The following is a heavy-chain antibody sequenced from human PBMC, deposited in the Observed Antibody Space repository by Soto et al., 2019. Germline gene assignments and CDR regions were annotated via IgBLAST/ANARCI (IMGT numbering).Heavy chain of an antibody. Sequence: EVQLVESGGGLVKPGGSLRLSCAASGFTFSNSIINWVRQAPGQGLEWVSSISGSSDFLYYADSVKGRFTISRDTATNSLYLQMNSLRAEDTAVYYCAKVASTGTTFGRFDYWGQGTLVTVSS. V-gene: IGHV3-21*01. D-gene: IGHD1-7*01. J-gene: IGHJ4*02. CDR1: GFTFSNSI. CDR2: ISGSSDFL. CDR3: AKVASTGTTFGRFDY.